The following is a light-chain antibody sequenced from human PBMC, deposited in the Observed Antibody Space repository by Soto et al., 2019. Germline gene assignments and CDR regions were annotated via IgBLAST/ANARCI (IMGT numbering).Light chain of an antibody. CDR2: GAS. V-gene: IGKV1-39*01. Sequence: DIQMTQSPSSLSASVGDRVTITCRASQSISTYLNWYQHKPGKAPKLLIYGASSLQSGVPSRFSGSGSGTDFTLTISSLHPEDFAIYYCQQSYSTPPWTFGQGTKVDI. J-gene: IGKJ1*01. CDR3: QQSYSTPPWT. CDR1: QSISTY.